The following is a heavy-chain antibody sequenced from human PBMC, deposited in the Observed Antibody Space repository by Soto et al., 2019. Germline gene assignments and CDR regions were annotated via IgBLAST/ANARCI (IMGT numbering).Heavy chain of an antibody. D-gene: IGHD3-10*01. J-gene: IGHJ4*02. CDR2: IIGGGGMA. V-gene: IGHV3-23*01. CDR3: ARDRIGYYFDY. CDR1: GFTFGNYA. Sequence: SGFTFGNYAVSGVRQAPGKVLECWSRIIGGGGMAYYADSVNCRFTISRDNSRNTLYLQMNSLRAEDTAVYYCARDRIGYYFDYWGQGTLVTVSS.